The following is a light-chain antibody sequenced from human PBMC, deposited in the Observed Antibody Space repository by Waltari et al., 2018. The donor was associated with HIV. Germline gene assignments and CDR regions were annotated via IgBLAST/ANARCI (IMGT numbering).Light chain of an antibody. V-gene: IGLV3-25*03. J-gene: IGLJ3*02. Sequence: SYELTQTPSVSVSPGQTATISCSRGALPTNYSSWYGQKPGQAPVLIIYKDIERPSGIPERISGSRSGTGVTLTISDVQAEDEGDYYCQSTDHDGTWVFGGGTKLTV. CDR1: ALPTNY. CDR3: QSTDHDGTWV. CDR2: KDI.